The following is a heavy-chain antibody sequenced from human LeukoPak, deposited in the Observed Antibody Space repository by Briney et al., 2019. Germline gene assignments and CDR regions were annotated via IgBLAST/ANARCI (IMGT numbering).Heavy chain of an antibody. CDR3: SRGTYPYSSDN. D-gene: IGHD3-10*01. V-gene: IGHV3-74*01. CDR2: INGDGSST. J-gene: IGHJ4*02. Sequence: GGSLRLSCAASGFSFSSYYMHWVRQAPGKGLLWISHINGDGSSTGYADSVKGRFTISRDSAKNILYLQMNSLRAEDTAVYYCSRGTYPYSSDNWGQGALVTVSS. CDR1: GFSFSSYY.